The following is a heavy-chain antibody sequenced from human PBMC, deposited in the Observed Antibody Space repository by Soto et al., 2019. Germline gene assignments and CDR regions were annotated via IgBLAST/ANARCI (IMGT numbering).Heavy chain of an antibody. CDR1: GYTFTSYD. CDR2: MNPNSGNT. CDR3: ARERTMYSMDV. Sequence: QVQLVQSGAEVKKPGASVKVSCKASGYTFTSYDINWVRQATGQGLEWMGWMNPNSGNTAYAQKFQGRVTMTRNTSTRTAYTERSSLRSEDTAVYYCARERTMYSMDVWGQGTTVTVSS. V-gene: IGHV1-8*01. J-gene: IGHJ6*02.